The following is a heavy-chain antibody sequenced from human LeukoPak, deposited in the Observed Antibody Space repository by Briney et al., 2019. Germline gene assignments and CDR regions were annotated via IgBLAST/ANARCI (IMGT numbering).Heavy chain of an antibody. J-gene: IGHJ4*02. CDR2: ISEKGGST. D-gene: IGHD3-10*01. Sequence: GGSLRLSCVVSGISLSNYAMTWVRQAPGKGLEWVSYISEKGGSTTYADFVKGRFTISRDTSLNTLYLQMNNLRAEDTAVYFCAKRGVVIRGILVIGYHQEAYHYDFWGQGVLVTVSS. CDR3: AKRGVVIRGILVIGYHQEAYHYDF. V-gene: IGHV3-23*01. CDR1: GISLSNYA.